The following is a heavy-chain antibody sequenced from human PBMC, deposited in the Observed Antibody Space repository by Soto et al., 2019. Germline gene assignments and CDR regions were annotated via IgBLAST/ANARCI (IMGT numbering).Heavy chain of an antibody. CDR3: ARGLGATVVGRGYRYGRHHIDAFDI. V-gene: IGHV3-74*01. D-gene: IGHD5-18*01. J-gene: IGHJ3*02. Sequence: EVQLVESGGGLVQPGGSLRLSCAASGFTFSSYWMHWVRQAPGKGLVWVSRINSDGSSTSYADSVKGRFTISRDNAKKTLYLQMNRLRAEATAVYYCARGLGATVVGRGYRYGRHHIDAFDIWGRGTMVTVSS. CDR2: INSDGSST. CDR1: GFTFSSYW.